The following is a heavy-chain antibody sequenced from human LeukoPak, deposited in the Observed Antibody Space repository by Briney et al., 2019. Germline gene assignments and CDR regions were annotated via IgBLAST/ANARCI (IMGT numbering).Heavy chain of an antibody. J-gene: IGHJ4*02. Sequence: GESLKISCKGSGYSFTNYWIGWVRQMPGKGLEWMGIIYPDDSDTRYSPSSQGQVTISADKSIRNAYLQWSSLKASDTAMYYCARQTSGYRAPDYWGQGTLVTVSS. D-gene: IGHD3-3*01. CDR3: ARQTSGYRAPDY. V-gene: IGHV5-51*01. CDR2: IYPDDSDT. CDR1: GYSFTNYW.